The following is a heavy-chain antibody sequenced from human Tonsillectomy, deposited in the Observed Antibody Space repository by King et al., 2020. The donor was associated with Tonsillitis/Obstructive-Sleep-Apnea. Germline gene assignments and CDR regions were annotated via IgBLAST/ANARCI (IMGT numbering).Heavy chain of an antibody. CDR3: ARGGQLVRSYYMDV. V-gene: IGHV4-34*01. CDR1: GGSFSGYY. D-gene: IGHD6-6*01. J-gene: IGHJ6*03. Sequence: VQLQQWGAGLLKPSETLSLTCAVYGGSFSGYYWSWIRQPPGKGLEWIGEINHSGSTNYNPSLKSRVTISVDTSKNQFSLKLSSVTAADTAVYYWARGGQLVRSYYMDVWGKGTTVTVSS. CDR2: INHSGST.